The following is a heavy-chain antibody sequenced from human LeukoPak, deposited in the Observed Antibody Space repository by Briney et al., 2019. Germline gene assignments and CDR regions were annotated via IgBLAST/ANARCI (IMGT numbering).Heavy chain of an antibody. CDR3: ASPTNGDGFDY. CDR2: IKEDGREK. J-gene: IGHJ4*02. V-gene: IGHV3-7*03. Sequence: PGGSLRLSCAASGFTFSTYWMSWVRQAPGKGLEWVANIKEDGREKYYVDSVKGRFTISRDNAKNSLYLQMNSLRAEDTAVYYCASPTNGDGFDYWGQGTLVTVSS. CDR1: GFTFSTYW. D-gene: IGHD2-8*01.